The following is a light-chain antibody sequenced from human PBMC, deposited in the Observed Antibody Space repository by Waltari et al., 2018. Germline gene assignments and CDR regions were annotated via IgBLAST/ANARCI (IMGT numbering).Light chain of an antibody. V-gene: IGKV3-11*01. CDR3: QRRNNWPPWT. Sequence: EIVLTQSPATLSLSPGERATLSCRASQSVKTHVACYQQKPGQAPRLLIYDASNRATGIPARFSGSGSGTDFTLTISSLEPEDFAIYYCQRRNNWPPWTFGQGTKVEIK. J-gene: IGKJ1*01. CDR2: DAS. CDR1: QSVKTH.